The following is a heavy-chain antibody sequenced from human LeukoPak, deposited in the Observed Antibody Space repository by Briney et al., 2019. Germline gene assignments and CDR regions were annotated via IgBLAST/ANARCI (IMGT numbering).Heavy chain of an antibody. CDR2: IKQDGSEK. V-gene: IGHV3-7*01. J-gene: IGHJ4*02. CDR1: GFTFSRYW. Sequence: PGGSLRLSCAASGFTFSRYWMSWVRQAPGKGLEWVANIKQDGSEKYYVDSVKGRFTISRDNAKNSLYLQMNSLRAEDTAVYYCARESSGRFDYWGQGTLVTVSS. D-gene: IGHD6-19*01. CDR3: ARESSGRFDY.